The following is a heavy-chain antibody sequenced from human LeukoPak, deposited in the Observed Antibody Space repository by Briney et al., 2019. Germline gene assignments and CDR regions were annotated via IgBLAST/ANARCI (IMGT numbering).Heavy chain of an antibody. CDR3: AKDSLAWDVVVVVAATQTDY. J-gene: IGHJ4*02. CDR1: GFTFNSYA. V-gene: IGHV3-23*01. D-gene: IGHD2-15*01. Sequence: GGSLTLSCAASGFTFNSYAMSWVRQAPGRGLEGVSAISGSGGSTYYAASVKGRFTISRDNSKNTLYLQMNSLRAEDTAVYYCAKDSLAWDVVVVVAATQTDYWGQGTLVTVSS. CDR2: ISGSGGST.